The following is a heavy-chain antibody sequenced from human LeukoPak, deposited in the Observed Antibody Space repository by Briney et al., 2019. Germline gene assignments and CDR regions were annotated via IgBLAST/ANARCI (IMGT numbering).Heavy chain of an antibody. D-gene: IGHD3-9*01. CDR1: GFTFSSYW. V-gene: IGHV3-7*01. J-gene: IGHJ4*02. CDR2: IKQDGSEK. CDR3: ARAAQTLLRYFDWLFRHYFDY. Sequence: DPGGSLRLSCAASGFTFSSYWMSWVRQAPGKGLEWVANIKQDGSEKYYVDSVKGRFTISRDNAKNSLYLQMNSLRAEDTAVYYCARAAQTLLRYFDWLFRHYFDYWGQGTLVTVSS.